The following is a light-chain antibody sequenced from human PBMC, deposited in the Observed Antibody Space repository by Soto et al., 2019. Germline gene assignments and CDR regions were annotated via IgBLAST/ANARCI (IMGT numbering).Light chain of an antibody. J-gene: IGLJ3*02. V-gene: IGLV1-47*01. Sequence: QSVLTQPPSVSGAPGQRLTISCAGTSSNIGAGFDVHWYQQLPGTAPKLLIYRNNQRPSGVPDRFSGSKSGTSASLAISGLRSEDEADYYCAAWDDSLSGGGFGGGTKVTVL. CDR3: AAWDDSLSGGG. CDR1: SSNIGAGFD. CDR2: RNN.